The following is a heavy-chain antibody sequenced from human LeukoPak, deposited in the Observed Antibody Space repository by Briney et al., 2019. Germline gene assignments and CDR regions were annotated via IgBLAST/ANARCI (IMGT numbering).Heavy chain of an antibody. CDR3: ARHGTSHDPFDY. V-gene: IGHV4-59*08. CDR1: GGSINNYY. D-gene: IGHD1-1*01. CDR2: IYYSGST. Sequence: QTSETLSLTCTVSGGSINNYYWSWIRQPPGKGLEWIGYIYYSGSTNYNPSLKSRVTISVDTSKNQFSLKLSSVTAADTAVYYCARHGTSHDPFDYWGQGTLVTVSS. J-gene: IGHJ4*02.